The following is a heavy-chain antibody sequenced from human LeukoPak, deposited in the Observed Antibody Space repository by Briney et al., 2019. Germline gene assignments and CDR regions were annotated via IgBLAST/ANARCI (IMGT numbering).Heavy chain of an antibody. D-gene: IGHD3-16*01. V-gene: IGHV3-74*01. CDR3: ASDQRGSHNP. J-gene: IGHJ5*02. Sequence: GGSLRLSCAASGFAFSSYWMHWVREAPGKGLGWVSRINSDGSSTSYADSVTGRFTISRDNAKNTLYMQINSLRAENSTMSSWASDQRGSHNPCGQGTVVTVSS. CDR2: INSDGSST. CDR1: GFAFSSYW.